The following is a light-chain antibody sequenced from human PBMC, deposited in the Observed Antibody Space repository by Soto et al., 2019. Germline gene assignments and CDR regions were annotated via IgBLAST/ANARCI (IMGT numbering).Light chain of an antibody. CDR3: RQSYSTPP. J-gene: IGKJ4*01. V-gene: IGKV1-39*01. CDR2: AAS. Sequence: DIQMTQSPSSLSASVGDRVTITCRASQSISSYLNWYQQKPGKAPKLLIYAASSLQSGVPSRFSGSGSGTDFTLTISSLQPEDFATYYCRQSYSTPPFGGGTKVDIK. CDR1: QSISSY.